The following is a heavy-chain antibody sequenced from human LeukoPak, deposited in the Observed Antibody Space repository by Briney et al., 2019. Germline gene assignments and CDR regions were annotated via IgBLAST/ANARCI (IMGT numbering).Heavy chain of an antibody. CDR2: TNHSGST. CDR3: ARALAAAGKAEYFQH. J-gene: IGHJ1*01. D-gene: IGHD6-13*01. Sequence: SETLSPTCAVYGGSFSGYYWSWIRQPPGKGLEWIGETNHSGSTNYNPSLKSRVTISVDTSKNQFSLKLSSVTAADTAVYYCARALAAAGKAEYFQHWGQGTLVTVSS. CDR1: GGSFSGYY. V-gene: IGHV4-34*01.